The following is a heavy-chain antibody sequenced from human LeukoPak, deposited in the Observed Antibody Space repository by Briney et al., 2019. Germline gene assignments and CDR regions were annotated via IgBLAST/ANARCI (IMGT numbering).Heavy chain of an antibody. J-gene: IGHJ3*01. CDR3: ARDEADTLTNYPGAFDF. CDR2: INPSGGST. D-gene: IGHD3-9*01. Sequence: ASVKVSCKASGYTFTSYYMHWVRQAPGQGLEWMGIINPSGGSTSYAQKFQGRVTMTRDTSTSTVYMELSSLRSEDTAVYYCARDEADTLTNYPGAFDFWGQGTMVTVSS. CDR1: GYTFTSYY. V-gene: IGHV1-46*01.